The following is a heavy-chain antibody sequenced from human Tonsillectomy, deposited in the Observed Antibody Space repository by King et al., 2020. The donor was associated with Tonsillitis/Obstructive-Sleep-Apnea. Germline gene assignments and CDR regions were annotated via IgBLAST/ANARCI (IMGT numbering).Heavy chain of an antibody. J-gene: IGHJ6*02. CDR1: GGSISSYY. V-gene: IGHV4-59*08. CDR3: ARYCSRTSCYIGRNYYYYGMDV. D-gene: IGHD2-2*02. Sequence: VQLQESGPGLVKPSETLSLTCTVSGGSISSYYWSWIRQPPGKGLEWIGYIYYSGSTNYNPSLKSRVTISVDTSKNQFSLKLSSVTAADTAVYYCARYCSRTSCYIGRNYYYYGMDVWGQGTTVTVSS. CDR2: IYYSGST.